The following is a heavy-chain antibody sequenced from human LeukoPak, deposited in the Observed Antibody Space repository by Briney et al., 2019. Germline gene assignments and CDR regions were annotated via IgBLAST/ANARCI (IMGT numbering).Heavy chain of an antibody. CDR1: GFTFSSYW. CDR2: IKQDGSDK. Sequence: GGSLRLSCAASGFTFSSYWMCWVRQAPGKGLEWVAIIKQDGSDKYYVDSVEGRLIISRHNAKNSLYLQMNSLRAEDTAVYYCLTSTRSHRFDYWGQGALVTVSS. CDR3: LTSTRSHRFDY. D-gene: IGHD2-15*01. J-gene: IGHJ4*02. V-gene: IGHV3-7*01.